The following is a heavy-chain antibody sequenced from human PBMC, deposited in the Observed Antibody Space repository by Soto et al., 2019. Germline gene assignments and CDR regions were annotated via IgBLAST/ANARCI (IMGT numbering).Heavy chain of an antibody. V-gene: IGHV3-23*01. CDR2: ISGSGGST. D-gene: IGHD6-6*01. CDR1: GFPFSIYA. Sequence: GGSLRLSCAASGFPFSIYAMSLVRQSPGKGLEWVSSISGSGGSTYYADSVKGRFTISRDNSKNTLYLQMNSLRAEDTAVYYCAKVMYSSSSNDYGMDVWGQGTTITVSS. CDR3: AKVMYSSSSNDYGMDV. J-gene: IGHJ6*02.